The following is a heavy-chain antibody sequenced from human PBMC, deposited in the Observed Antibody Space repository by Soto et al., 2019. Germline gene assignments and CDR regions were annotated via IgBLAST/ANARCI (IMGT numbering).Heavy chain of an antibody. J-gene: IGHJ6*02. Sequence: PVGSLRLSCAASGFTFSDFYMSWIRQAPGRGLEWVSNIRTSGSDTNYADSVKGRFTISRDNGKKSLYLEMRSLRVEDTAVYYCARDRGGGSIFGGHYGMDVWGQGTTVTVSS. CDR2: IRTSGSDT. D-gene: IGHD3-3*01. CDR3: ARDRGGGSIFGGHYGMDV. CDR1: GFTFSDFY. V-gene: IGHV3-11*06.